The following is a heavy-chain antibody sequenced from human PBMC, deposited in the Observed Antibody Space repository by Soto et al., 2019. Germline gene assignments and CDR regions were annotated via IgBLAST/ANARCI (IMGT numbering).Heavy chain of an antibody. J-gene: IGHJ5*02. CDR1: GGSISSGDYY. CDR2: IYYSGST. Sequence: QVQLQESGPGLVKPSQTLSLTCTVSGGSISSGDYYWSWIRQPPGKGLEWIGYIYYSGSTYYNPSIMSRVTISVETYKNQFYLKLSSVTAADTAVYYCARDQRGYQLLSTTWWFDPWGQGTLVTVSS. V-gene: IGHV4-30-4*01. D-gene: IGHD2-2*01. CDR3: ARDQRGYQLLSTTWWFDP.